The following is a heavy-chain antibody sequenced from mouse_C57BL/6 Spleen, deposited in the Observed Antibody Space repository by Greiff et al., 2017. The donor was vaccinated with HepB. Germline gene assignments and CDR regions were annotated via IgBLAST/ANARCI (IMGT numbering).Heavy chain of an antibody. D-gene: IGHD3-3*01. CDR3: ARRGDGGFAY. CDR1: GFTFSSYA. CDR2: ISDGGSYT. Sequence: EVHLVESGGGLVKPGGSLKLSCAASGFTFSSYAMSWVRQTPEKRLEWVATISDGGSYTYYPDNVKGRFTISRDNAKNNLYLQMSHLKSEDTAMYYCARRGDGGFAYWGQGTLVTVSA. V-gene: IGHV5-4*03. J-gene: IGHJ3*01.